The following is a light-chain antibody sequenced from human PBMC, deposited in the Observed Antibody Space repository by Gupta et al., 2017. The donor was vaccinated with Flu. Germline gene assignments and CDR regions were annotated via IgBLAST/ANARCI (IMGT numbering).Light chain of an antibody. Sequence: SYELTQPPSVSVSLGQTASITCSGDQLENKFVCWYQQRPGQSPVLVIHQDNRRSVGSPERFSGSNSGNTATLTIRVTQAIDEADYFCQAGDSSTGVFGTGTKVTVL. V-gene: IGLV3-1*01. J-gene: IGLJ1*01. CDR1: QLENKF. CDR3: QAGDSSTGV. CDR2: QDN.